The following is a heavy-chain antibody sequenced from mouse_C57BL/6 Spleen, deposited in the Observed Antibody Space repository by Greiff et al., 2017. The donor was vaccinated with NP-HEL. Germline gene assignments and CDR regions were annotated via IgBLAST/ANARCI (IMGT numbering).Heavy chain of an antibody. J-gene: IGHJ4*01. CDR2: IWSGGST. CDR1: GFSLTSYG. Sequence: VKLMESGPGLVQPSQSLSITCTVSGFSLTSYGVHWVRQSPGKGLEWLGVIWSGGSTDYNAAFISRLSISKDNSKSQVFFKMNSLQADDTAIYYCARGGYYEGYYAMDYWGQGTSVTVSS. CDR3: ARGGYYEGYYAMDY. V-gene: IGHV2-2*01. D-gene: IGHD2-3*01.